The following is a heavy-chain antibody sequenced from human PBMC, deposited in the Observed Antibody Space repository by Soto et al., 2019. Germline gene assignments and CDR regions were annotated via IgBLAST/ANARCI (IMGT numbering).Heavy chain of an antibody. D-gene: IGHD4-4*01. CDR2: IIPIFGTI. CDR1: GWTFSRYP. CDR3: ARPRTVAARKGYDY. V-gene: IGHV1-69*13. J-gene: IGHJ4*02. Sequence: SVKVSCKASGWTFSRYPIAWGRQAPGHGLEWMGQIIPIFGTISHAHNFQVRITITADESTSTAYMELSSLRSDDTAVYYGARPRTVAARKGYDYWGQGTLVTVSS.